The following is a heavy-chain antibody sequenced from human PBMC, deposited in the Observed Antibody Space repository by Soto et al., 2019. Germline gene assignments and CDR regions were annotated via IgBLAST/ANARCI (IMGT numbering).Heavy chain of an antibody. Sequence: QVHLVQSGAEVRKPGSSVKVSCKASGGTSSTYTISWVRQAPGQGLEWMGRIIAVLGITNSAQSFQGRVTITADKATSTAYMELSSLRSEDTAVYYCAREEGTVTYDYWGQGTLVTVSS. D-gene: IGHD4-17*01. CDR2: IIAVLGIT. J-gene: IGHJ4*02. CDR3: AREEGTVTYDY. V-gene: IGHV1-69*08. CDR1: GGTSSTYT.